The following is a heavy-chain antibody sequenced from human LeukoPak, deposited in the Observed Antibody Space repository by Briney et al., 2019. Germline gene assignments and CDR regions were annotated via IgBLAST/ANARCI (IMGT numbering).Heavy chain of an antibody. D-gene: IGHD5-24*01. J-gene: IGHJ6*03. Sequence: SETLSLTCTVSGGSISSGDYCWSWIRQPPGKGLEWIGYIYYSGSTYYNPSLKSRVTISVDTSKNQFSLKLSSVTAADTAVYYCARAMATTSYYYYYYMDVWGKGTTVTVSS. CDR3: ARAMATTSYYYYYYMDV. CDR2: IYYSGST. V-gene: IGHV4-30-4*08. CDR1: GGSISSGDYC.